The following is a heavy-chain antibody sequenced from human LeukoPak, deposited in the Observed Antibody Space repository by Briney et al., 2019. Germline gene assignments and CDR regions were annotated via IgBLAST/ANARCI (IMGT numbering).Heavy chain of an antibody. CDR3: ARGINGYSYGPYYGMDV. CDR2: IYYSGST. CDR1: GGSISSYY. J-gene: IGHJ6*02. V-gene: IGHV4-59*01. Sequence: SETLSLTCTVSGGSISSYYWSWIRQPPGKGLKWIGYIYYSGSTNYNPSLKSRVTISVDTSKNQFSLKLSSVTAADTAVYYCARGINGYSYGPYYGMDVWGQGTTVTVSS. D-gene: IGHD5-18*01.